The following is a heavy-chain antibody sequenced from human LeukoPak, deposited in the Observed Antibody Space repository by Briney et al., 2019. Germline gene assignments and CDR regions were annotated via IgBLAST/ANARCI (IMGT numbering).Heavy chain of an antibody. D-gene: IGHD3-22*01. J-gene: IGHJ6*03. CDR1: GGSISSYY. CDR2: IYDSGST. Sequence: SETLSLTCTVSGGSISSYYWSWIRQPPGKGLEWIGYIYDSGSTNYNPSLKSRVTISVDTSKKQFSLKLSSVTAADTAVYYCARVVHYYDRSGYYYYMDVWGKGTTVTVSS. CDR3: ARVVHYYDRSGYYYYMDV. V-gene: IGHV4-59*12.